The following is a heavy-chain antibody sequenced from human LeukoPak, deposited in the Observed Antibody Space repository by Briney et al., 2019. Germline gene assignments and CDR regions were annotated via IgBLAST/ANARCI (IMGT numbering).Heavy chain of an antibody. Sequence: PSETLSLTCAVYGGSFSGYYWSWIHQPPGKGLEWIGEINHSGSTNYNPSLKSRVTISVDTSKNQFSLKLSSVTAADTAVYYCARGSVRLRYGAWFDPWGQGTLVTVSS. CDR3: ARGSVRLRYGAWFDP. D-gene: IGHD4/OR15-4a*01. CDR2: INHSGST. V-gene: IGHV4-34*01. J-gene: IGHJ5*02. CDR1: GGSFSGYY.